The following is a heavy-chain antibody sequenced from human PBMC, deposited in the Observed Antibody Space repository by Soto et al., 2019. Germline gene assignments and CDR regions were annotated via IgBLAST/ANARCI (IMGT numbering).Heavy chain of an antibody. Sequence: ASVKVSCKASGYTFTSYGISWVRQAPGQGLEWMGWISAYNGNTNYAQKLQGRVTMTTDTSTSTAYMELRSLRSDDTAVYYCARKYYYYRSGYSSSYYYGMDFRGQATTVSVAS. CDR3: ARKYYYYRSGYSSSYYYGMDF. CDR2: ISAYNGNT. CDR1: GYTFTSYG. J-gene: IGHJ6*02. V-gene: IGHV1-18*01. D-gene: IGHD3-22*01.